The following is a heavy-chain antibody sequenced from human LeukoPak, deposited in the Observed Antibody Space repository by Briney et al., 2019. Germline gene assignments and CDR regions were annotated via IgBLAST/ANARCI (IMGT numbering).Heavy chain of an antibody. CDR1: GFTFSSYG. CDR3: ARTPRDGYNSLDY. Sequence: GRSLRLSCAASGFTFSSYGMHWVRQAPGKGLEWVAVISYDGSAKFYADSVKGRFTISRDNSKNTLYLQMNSLRGEDTAVYYCARTPRDGYNSLDYWGQGTLVTVSS. V-gene: IGHV3-30*19. CDR2: ISYDGSAK. D-gene: IGHD5-24*01. J-gene: IGHJ4*02.